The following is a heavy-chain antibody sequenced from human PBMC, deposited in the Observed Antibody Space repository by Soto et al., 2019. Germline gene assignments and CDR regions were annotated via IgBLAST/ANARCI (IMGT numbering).Heavy chain of an antibody. CDR1: GFTFSSYG. CDR3: GRTPCCGGSCYFDY. CDR2: IWYDGSNK. J-gene: IGHJ4*02. D-gene: IGHD2-15*01. V-gene: IGHV3-33*01. Sequence: QVQLVESGGGVVQPGRSLRLSCAASGFTFSSYGMHWVRQAPGKGLEWVAVIWYDGSNKYYADSVKGRFTISRDNSKNTLYLQMDSLRAEDTAVYYCGRTPCCGGSCYFDYWGQGTLVTGSS.